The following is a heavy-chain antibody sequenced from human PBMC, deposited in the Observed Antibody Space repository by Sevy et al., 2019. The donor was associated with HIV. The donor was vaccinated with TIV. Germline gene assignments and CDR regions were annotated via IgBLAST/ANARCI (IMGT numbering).Heavy chain of an antibody. V-gene: IGHV3-23*01. D-gene: IGHD3-3*01. Sequence: GGSLRLSCAASGFTFRKYGMHWVRQAPGKGLEWVSAISGSGGSSTYYADSVKGRFTISRDNSKNTLYLQMNSLRAEDTAVYYCAKDRDFWRAACYFDYWGQGTLVTVSS. CDR2: ISGSGGSST. J-gene: IGHJ4*02. CDR3: AKDRDFWRAACYFDY. CDR1: GFTFRKYG.